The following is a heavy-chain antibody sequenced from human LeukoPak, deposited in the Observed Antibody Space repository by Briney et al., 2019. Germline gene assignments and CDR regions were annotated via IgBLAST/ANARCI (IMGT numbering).Heavy chain of an antibody. CDR2: ISSSSSTI. D-gene: IGHD2-15*01. V-gene: IGHV3-48*01. Sequence: PGGSLRLSCAASGFTFSSYSMNWVRQAPGKGLEWVSYISSSSSTIYADSVRGRFTISRDNAKNSLYLQMNSLRAEDTAAYYCARDLLGYRASYYFDFWGQGTLVTVSS. CDR1: GFTFSSYS. J-gene: IGHJ4*02. CDR3: ARDLLGYRASYYFDF.